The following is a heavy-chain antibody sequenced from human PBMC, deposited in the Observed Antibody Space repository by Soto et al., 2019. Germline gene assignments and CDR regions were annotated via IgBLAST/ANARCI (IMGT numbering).Heavy chain of an antibody. CDR2: IYYSGST. D-gene: IGHD3-22*01. V-gene: IGHV4-31*03. Sequence: SETLSLTCTVSGGSISSGGYYWSWIRQHPGKGLEWIGYIYYSGSTYYNPSLKSRVTISVDTSKNQFSLKLSSVTAADTAVYYCARWSQYYYDSSGYYYYFDYWGQGTLVTVSS. CDR1: GGSISSGGYY. J-gene: IGHJ4*02. CDR3: ARWSQYYYDSSGYYYYFDY.